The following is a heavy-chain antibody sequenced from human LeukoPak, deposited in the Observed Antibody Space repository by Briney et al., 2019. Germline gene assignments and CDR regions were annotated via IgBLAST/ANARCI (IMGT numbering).Heavy chain of an antibody. D-gene: IGHD4-11*01. V-gene: IGHV3-30*19. CDR1: GFTFHNFG. CDR3: ARDYYNNYDVGF. CDR2: IQYDGNNK. Sequence: PGRSLRLSCAASGFTFHNFGMHWVRQAPGQGLEWLTFIQYDGNNKNYADSVKGRFTISRDNSKNTLYLQLSSLRTEDTAVYYCARDYYNNYDVGFWGQGTLVTVSS. J-gene: IGHJ4*02.